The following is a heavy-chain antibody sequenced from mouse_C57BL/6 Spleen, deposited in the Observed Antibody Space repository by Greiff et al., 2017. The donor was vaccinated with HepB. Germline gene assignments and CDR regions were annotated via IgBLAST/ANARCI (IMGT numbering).Heavy chain of an antibody. Sequence: VQLQHPGAERVKPGASVKLSCKASGYTFTIYLMQWVKQRPGQGLEWIGMIHPDSGSTNYNEKFKSKATLTGDKSSSTAYMQLSRVTSEDSAVYCCARESEGFADWGQGTLVNVSA. CDR1: GYTFTIYL. V-gene: IGHV1-64*01. CDR2: IHPDSGST. CDR3: ARESEGFAD. J-gene: IGHJ3*01.